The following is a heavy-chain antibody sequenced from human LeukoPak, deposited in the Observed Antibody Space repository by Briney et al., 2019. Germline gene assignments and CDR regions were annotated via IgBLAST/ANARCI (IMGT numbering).Heavy chain of an antibody. CDR2: IYYSGST. D-gene: IGHD6-19*01. V-gene: IGHV4-39*01. J-gene: IGHJ4*02. CDR3: ARTSQWLVQPFDC. CDR1: GGSISSSSYY. Sequence: SETLSLTCTASGGSISSSSYYWGWNRQPPGKGLEWIGSIYYSGSTYYNPSLKSRVTISVDTSKNQFSLKLSSVTAADTAVYYCARTSQWLVQPFDCWGQGTLVTVSS.